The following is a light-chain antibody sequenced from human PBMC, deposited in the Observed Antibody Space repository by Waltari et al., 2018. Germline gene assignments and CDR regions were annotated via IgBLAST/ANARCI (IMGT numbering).Light chain of an antibody. CDR1: QTISSW. J-gene: IGKJ4*01. CDR3: QQFHLYPLT. V-gene: IGKV1-5*03. CDR2: KTS. Sequence: DVQMTPSPSTLSASVGDRVTISCRASQTISSWLAWYQQKPGKAPRLLIYKTSTLESGVSSRFSGSGAGTDFTLTISSLQPNDSATYYCQQFHLYPLTFGGGTKVEIK.